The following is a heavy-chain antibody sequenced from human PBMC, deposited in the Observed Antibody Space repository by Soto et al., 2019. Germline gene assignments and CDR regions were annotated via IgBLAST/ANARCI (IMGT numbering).Heavy chain of an antibody. V-gene: IGHV3-33*01. CDR3: AREAVNYYGMDV. CDR2: IWYDGSNK. CDR1: GFTFSSYG. D-gene: IGHD4-17*01. J-gene: IGHJ6*02. Sequence: QVQLVESGGGVVQPGRSLRLSCAASGFTFSSYGMHWVRQAPGKGLEWVAVIWYDGSNKYYADSVKGRFTISRDNSKNTLYVQMNSLRAEDTAVYYCAREAVNYYGMDVWGQGTTVTVSS.